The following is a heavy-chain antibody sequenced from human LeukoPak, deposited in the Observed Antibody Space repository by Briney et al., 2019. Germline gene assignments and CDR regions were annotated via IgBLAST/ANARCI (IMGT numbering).Heavy chain of an antibody. Sequence: SETLSLTCTVSGGSISSGDYYWSWIRQPPGKGLEWIGYIYYSGSTYYNPSLKSRVTISVDTSKNQFSLKLSSVTAADTAVYYCARAEPNWNYSLLWGQGTLVTVSS. V-gene: IGHV4-30-4*08. CDR2: IYYSGST. D-gene: IGHD1-7*01. CDR1: GGSISSGDYY. J-gene: IGHJ4*02. CDR3: ARAEPNWNYSLL.